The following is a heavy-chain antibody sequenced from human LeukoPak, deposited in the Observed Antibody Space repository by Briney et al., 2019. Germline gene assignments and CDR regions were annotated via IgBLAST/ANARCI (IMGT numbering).Heavy chain of an antibody. CDR3: ASVLRGYCSGGSCYPYYYYYYGMDV. D-gene: IGHD2-15*01. CDR1: GGTFSSYA. Sequence: GASVKVSCKASGGTFSSYAISWVRQAPGQGLEWMXXXXPIFGTANYAQKFQGRVTITADKSTSTAYMELSSLRSEDTAVYYCASVLRGYCSGGSCYPYYYYYYGMDVWGKGTTVTVSS. J-gene: IGHJ6*04. V-gene: IGHV1-69*06. CDR2: XXPIFGTA.